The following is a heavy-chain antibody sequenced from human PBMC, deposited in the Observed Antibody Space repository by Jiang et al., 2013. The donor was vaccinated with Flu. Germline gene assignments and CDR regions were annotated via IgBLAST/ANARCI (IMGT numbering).Heavy chain of an antibody. CDR2: PIFGTA. CDR3: ARGVGYSNYLPTFDY. J-gene: IGHJ4*02. Sequence: PIFGTANYAQKFQGRVTITADKSTSTAYMELSSLRSEDTAVYYCARGVGYSNYLPTFDYWGQGTLVTVSS. D-gene: IGHD4-11*01. V-gene: IGHV1-69*06.